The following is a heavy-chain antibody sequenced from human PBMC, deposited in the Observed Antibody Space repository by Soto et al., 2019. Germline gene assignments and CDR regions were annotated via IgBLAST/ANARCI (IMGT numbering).Heavy chain of an antibody. Sequence: HVQLQESGPGLVRPSETLSLICTVSGASLGSDCWSWIRQPPRRGLEWVGYMCDSGTTNYNPSLRSRLSISLDSAESQFSLNLNSVTAADTVIYYAAEAYWGSLESWGQGTLVTVSS. CDR2: MCDSGTT. J-gene: IGHJ4*02. V-gene: IGHV4-59*01. D-gene: IGHD7-27*01. CDR3: AEAYWGSLES. CDR1: GASLGSDC.